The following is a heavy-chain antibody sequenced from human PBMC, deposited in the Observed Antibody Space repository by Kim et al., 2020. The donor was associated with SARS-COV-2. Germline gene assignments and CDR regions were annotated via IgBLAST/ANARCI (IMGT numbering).Heavy chain of an antibody. CDR3: AKDIKRYFDWFSFDY. V-gene: IGHV3-9*01. D-gene: IGHD3-9*01. CDR2: ISWNSGSI. J-gene: IGHJ4*02. CDR1: GFTFGDYA. Sequence: GGSLRLSCAASGFTFGDYAMHWVRQAPGKGLEWVSGISWNSGSIGYADSVKGRFTISRDNAKNSLYLQMNSLRAEDTALYYCAKDIKRYFDWFSFDYWGQGTLVTVSS.